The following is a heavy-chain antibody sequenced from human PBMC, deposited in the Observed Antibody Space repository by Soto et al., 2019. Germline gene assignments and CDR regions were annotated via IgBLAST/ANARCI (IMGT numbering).Heavy chain of an antibody. CDR2: TYYRSKWYN. CDR3: ARDRDIAVAGTPFYYYYGMGV. Sequence: SPTLSLPCAISGASVSSNSAAAECSIRSRSRVLGWVGRTYYRSKWYNDYGVSVQSRITINLDTSKNQFSLQLSTVTPEDTAVYYCARDRDIAVAGTPFYYYYGMGVWGQGTTVTVS. D-gene: IGHD6-19*01. CDR1: GASVSSNSAA. V-gene: IGHV6-1*01. J-gene: IGHJ6*02.